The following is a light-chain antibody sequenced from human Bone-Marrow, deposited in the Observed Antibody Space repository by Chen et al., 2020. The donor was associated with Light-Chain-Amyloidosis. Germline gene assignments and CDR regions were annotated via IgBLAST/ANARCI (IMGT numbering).Light chain of an antibody. CDR2: DAS. CDR3: LLSYSGFRV. Sequence: QAVVTQESSLTVSPGETVTLTCGSSTGPVTSDHHPYWFQQKPGQAPRTLIYDASYKHSWTPVRVSGSLLGGKATLTLSGAQPDDEADYYCLLSYSGFRVFGGGTKLTVL. V-gene: IGLV7-46*01. J-gene: IGLJ2*01. CDR1: TGPVTSDHH.